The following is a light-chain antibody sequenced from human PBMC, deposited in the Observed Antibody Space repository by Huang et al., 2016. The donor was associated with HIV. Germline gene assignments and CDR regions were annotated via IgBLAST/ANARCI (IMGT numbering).Light chain of an antibody. J-gene: IGKJ2*01. Sequence: EIVMTQSPATLSVSPGERATLSCRASQSVNNNLAWYQQKPGQAPRRLIYGASTRATAVAARFRGSGSGTEFTLTISGLQSEDSAVYYCQQYHNWPPFTFGQGTKLEIK. V-gene: IGKV3-15*01. CDR3: QQYHNWPPFT. CDR2: GAS. CDR1: QSVNNN.